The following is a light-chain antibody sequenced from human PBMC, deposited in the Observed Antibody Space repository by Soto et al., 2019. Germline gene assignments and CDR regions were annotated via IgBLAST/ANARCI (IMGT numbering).Light chain of an antibody. CDR2: GAS. CDR1: QSVNTN. J-gene: IGKJ1*01. V-gene: IGKV3-15*01. CDR3: QHYNNWPPWT. Sequence: EIVMPQFPATLAVSPGERATLSCRASQSVNTNLAWYQQKPGQAPRLLIYGASTRATGIPARFSGSGSGTEFTLTISSLQSEDFAVYYCQHYNNWPPWTFGQGTKVEIK.